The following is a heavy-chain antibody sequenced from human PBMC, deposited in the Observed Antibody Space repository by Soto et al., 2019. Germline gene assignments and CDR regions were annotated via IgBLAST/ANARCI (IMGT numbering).Heavy chain of an antibody. D-gene: IGHD2-2*01. V-gene: IGHV4-31*03. CDR2: IYYTGST. CDR1: GGSISTGGYY. Sequence: QVQLQESGPGLVESSQTLSLTCTVSGGSISTGGYYWTWIRQHPGKGLEWIGYIYYTGSTYYNPSLKSRATISVDTSKNQFSLWLSSVTSEYTAVYYRARDLDADAGFDIWGRGTIVPVSS. CDR3: ARDLDADAGFDI. J-gene: IGHJ3*02.